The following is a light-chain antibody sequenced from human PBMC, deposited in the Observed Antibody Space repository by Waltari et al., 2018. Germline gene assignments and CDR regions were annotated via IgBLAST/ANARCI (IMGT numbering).Light chain of an antibody. Sequence: SSELTQDPAVSVALGQTVRITCQGDSLRSYYASWYQQKPGQAPILVIYGKDNRPSGIPDRFSGSTSGNTASFTITGSQAEDEADYYCHSRVVSNVRGAFGGGTKLTVL. CDR3: HSRVVSNVRGA. J-gene: IGLJ2*01. V-gene: IGLV3-19*01. CDR1: SLRSYY. CDR2: GKD.